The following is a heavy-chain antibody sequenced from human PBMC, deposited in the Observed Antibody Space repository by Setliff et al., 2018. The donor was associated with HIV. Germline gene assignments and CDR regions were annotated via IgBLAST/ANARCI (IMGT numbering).Heavy chain of an antibody. CDR3: ARVPVSNYYYYMDV. V-gene: IGHV1-18*01. CDR1: GYIFSNFG. J-gene: IGHJ6*03. Sequence: ASVKVSCKSVGYIFSNFGFTWVRQAPGQGLEWMGYISGYNRITFYAQKFQGRVTMTTDISTVTAYMEVRGLTSDDTAVYYCARVPVSNYYYYMDVWGKGTTVTVS. CDR2: ISGYNRIT.